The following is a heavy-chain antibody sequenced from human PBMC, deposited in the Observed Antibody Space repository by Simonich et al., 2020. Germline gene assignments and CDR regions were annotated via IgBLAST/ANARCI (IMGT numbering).Heavy chain of an antibody. V-gene: IGHV4-34*01. CDR3: ARLSSRSDAFDI. Sequence: QVQLQQWGAGLLKPSETLSLTCAVYGGSFSVYYWSWIRQPPGKGMDWSGEINPSGSTNYNPSLKSRVTISVDTSKNQFSLKLSSVTAADTAVYYCARLSSRSDAFDIWGQGTMVTVSS. CDR2: INPSGST. J-gene: IGHJ3*02. CDR1: GGSFSVYY.